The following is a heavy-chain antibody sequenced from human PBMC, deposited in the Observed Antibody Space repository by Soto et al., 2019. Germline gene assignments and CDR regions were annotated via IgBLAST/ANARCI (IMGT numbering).Heavy chain of an antibody. CDR1: AFTLSKFV. CDR2: TSNDGSNT. Sequence: QVQLVESGGGVVQPGRSLRLSCAASAFTLSKFVMHWVRQAPGKGLEWVAVTSNDGSNTFYAGSVKGRFTISRDNSKSVVYLQMNSLRDEDTAVYSCARGNMDVWGQGTTVTVSS. J-gene: IGHJ6*02. D-gene: IGHD1-1*01. CDR3: ARGNMDV. V-gene: IGHV3-30*04.